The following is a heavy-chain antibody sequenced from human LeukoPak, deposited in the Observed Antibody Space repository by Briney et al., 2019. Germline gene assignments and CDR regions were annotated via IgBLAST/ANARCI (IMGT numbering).Heavy chain of an antibody. V-gene: IGHV1-18*01. D-gene: IGHD2-2*01. CDR1: GYTFTSYG. CDR2: ISAYNGNT. CDR3: ASTTWVDGMPTGYFDY. Sequence: GASVKVSCKASGYTFTSYGISWVRQAPGQGLEWMGWISAYNGNTNYAQKLQGRVTMTTDTSTSTAYMELRSLRSDDTAVYYCASTTWVDGMPTGYFDYWGQGTLVTVSS. J-gene: IGHJ4*02.